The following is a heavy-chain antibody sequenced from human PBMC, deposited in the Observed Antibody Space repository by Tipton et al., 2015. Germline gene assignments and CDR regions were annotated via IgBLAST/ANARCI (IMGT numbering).Heavy chain of an antibody. Sequence: TLSLTCTVSGDSMSSGTYYWSWIRQHPGKGLEWIGYIYYSGTTYYNPPLKSRLTISLDRSKSHFSLQLTSVTAADTAVYYCARSGDTYIDYWGQGPLVTVSS. V-gene: IGHV4-31*03. CDR2: IYYSGTT. D-gene: IGHD5-18*01. CDR3: ARSGDTYIDY. J-gene: IGHJ4*02. CDR1: GDSMSSGTYY.